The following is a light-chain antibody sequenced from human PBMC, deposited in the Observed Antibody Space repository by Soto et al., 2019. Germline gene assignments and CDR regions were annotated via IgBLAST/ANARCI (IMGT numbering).Light chain of an antibody. CDR1: STDVGGYNY. Sequence: QSALTQPASVSGSPGQSITITCTGTSTDVGGYNYVSWYQQHPGRAPKVIIYEVRNRPSGVSDRFSGSKSGNTASLTISGLQPEDEADYHCISYTTTRIPVVFGGGTKLTVL. J-gene: IGLJ2*01. CDR3: ISYTTTRIPVV. CDR2: EVR. V-gene: IGLV2-14*03.